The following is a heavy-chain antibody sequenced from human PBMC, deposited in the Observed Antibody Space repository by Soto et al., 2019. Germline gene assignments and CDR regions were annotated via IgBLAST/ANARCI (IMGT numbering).Heavy chain of an antibody. CDR2: IHSTGVT. V-gene: IGHV4-4*07. J-gene: IGHJ5*02. Sequence: SETLSLTCTVSGDSISGHFWSWIRQPAGKGLEWVGRIHSTGVTSYNPSLKSRVTMPVDTSNNQFSLNLRSVTAADTAVYYCTRGAGPPWFDLWGQGTQVTVSS. CDR1: GDSISGHF. CDR3: TRGAGPPWFDL.